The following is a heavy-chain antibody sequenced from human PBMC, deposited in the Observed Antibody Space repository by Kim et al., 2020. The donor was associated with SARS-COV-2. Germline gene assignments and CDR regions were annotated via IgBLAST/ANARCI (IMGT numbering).Heavy chain of an antibody. CDR3: NRRSEEHTSELQH. D-gene: IGHD1-26*01. CDR1: GDSVSSYSAA. Sequence: SQTLSLTCVISGDSVSSYSAAWNWIRQSPSRGLEWLGRTYYRSRWFTDYAPSVISRITVTPDTSKNHFSLHLNSVTPWPRATLQANRRSEEHTSELQH. CDR2: TYYRSRWFT. V-gene: IGHV6-1*01. J-gene: IGHJ1*01.